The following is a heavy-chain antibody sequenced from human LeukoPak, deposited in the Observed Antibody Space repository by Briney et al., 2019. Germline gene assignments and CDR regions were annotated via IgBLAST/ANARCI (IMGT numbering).Heavy chain of an antibody. V-gene: IGHV1-69*13. J-gene: IGHJ4*02. Sequence: SVNVSRRASRGTFSSYAISWVRQAPGQGLEWMGGIIPIFGTANNAQKFQGRVTITADESTSTAYMELSSLRYEDAAVYYCARGGLNSLAYCGGDCYGYFDYWGQGTLVTVSS. CDR3: ARGGLNSLAYCGGDCYGYFDY. CDR1: RGTFSSYA. D-gene: IGHD2-21*02. CDR2: IIPIFGTA.